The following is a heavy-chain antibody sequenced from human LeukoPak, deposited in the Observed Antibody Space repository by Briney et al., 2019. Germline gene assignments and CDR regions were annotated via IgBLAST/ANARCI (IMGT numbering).Heavy chain of an antibody. Sequence: NTSETLFLTCTVSGGSISSYYWSWIRQPPGKGLEWIGYIYYSGSTNYNPSLKSRVTISVDTSKNQFSLKLSSVTAADTAVYYCARDSRDYYGSGFFDYWGQGTLVTVSS. J-gene: IGHJ4*02. D-gene: IGHD3-10*01. V-gene: IGHV4-59*01. CDR1: GGSISSYY. CDR2: IYYSGST. CDR3: ARDSRDYYGSGFFDY.